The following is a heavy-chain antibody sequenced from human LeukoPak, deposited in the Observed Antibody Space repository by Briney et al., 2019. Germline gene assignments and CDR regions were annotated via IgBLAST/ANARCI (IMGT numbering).Heavy chain of an antibody. CDR3: ASDTYSGSYWPLSYFDY. J-gene: IGHJ4*02. CDR2: IRYDGSNK. D-gene: IGHD1-26*01. CDR1: GFTFSSYG. V-gene: IGHV3-30*02. Sequence: TGGSLRLSCAASGFTFSSYGMHWVRQAPGKGLEWVAFIRYDGSNKYYADSVKGRFTISRDNSKNTLYLQMNSLRAEDTAVYYCASDTYSGSYWPLSYFDYWGQGTLVTVSS.